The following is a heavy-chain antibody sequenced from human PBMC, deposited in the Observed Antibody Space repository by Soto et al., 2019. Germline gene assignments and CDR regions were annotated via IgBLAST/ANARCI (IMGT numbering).Heavy chain of an antibody. Sequence: PGESLKISCKGSGYSFSIYWIGWVRQMPGKGLEWMGIIYPGDSDTRYSPSFQGQVTISADMSISTAYLQWGTLKASDTAMYYCVWILQPFAFDIWGQGTMVTVSS. J-gene: IGHJ3*02. CDR3: VWILQPFAFDI. D-gene: IGHD5-18*01. CDR2: IYPGDSDT. CDR1: GYSFSIYW. V-gene: IGHV5-51*01.